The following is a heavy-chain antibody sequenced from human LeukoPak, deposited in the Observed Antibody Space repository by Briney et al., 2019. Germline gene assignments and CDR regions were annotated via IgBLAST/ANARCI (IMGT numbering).Heavy chain of an antibody. V-gene: IGHV1-2*02. CDR3: ARYYPTAYCSSTSCPQDY. CDR2: INPNSGGT. J-gene: IGHJ4*02. CDR1: GYTFTGYY. Sequence: ASVKVSCKASGYTFTGYYMHWVRQAPGQGPEWMGWINPNSGGTNYAQKFQGRVTMTRDTSISTAYMELSRLRSDDTAVYYCARYYPTAYCSSTSCPQDYWGQGTLVTVSS. D-gene: IGHD2-2*01.